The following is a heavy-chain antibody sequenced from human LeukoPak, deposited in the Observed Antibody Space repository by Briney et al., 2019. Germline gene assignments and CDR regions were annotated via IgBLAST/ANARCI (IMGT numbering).Heavy chain of an antibody. V-gene: IGHV3-23*01. CDR1: GLTFSTYA. CDR3: ARGEWDYDFWSEGDY. CDR2: ISDSGGRT. Sequence: GGSLRLSCAASGLTFSTYAMSWVRQAPGKGLEWVSAISDSGGRTYYADSVKGRFTISRDDSKNTLYLQMNSLRAEDTAVFYCARGEWDYDFWSEGDYWGQGALVTVSS. D-gene: IGHD3-3*01. J-gene: IGHJ4*02.